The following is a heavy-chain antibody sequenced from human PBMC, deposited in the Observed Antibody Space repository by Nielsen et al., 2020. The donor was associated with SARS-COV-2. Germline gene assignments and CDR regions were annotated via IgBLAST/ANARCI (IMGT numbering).Heavy chain of an antibody. D-gene: IGHD3-10*01. Sequence: GGSPRLSCAASGFTFSNSWMNWVRQAPGKGLEWVGRIKSKVDGGTTDYAGPVKGRFTISRDDSKNTLYLQMNSLKTEDTAVYYCTTGGITMVRGVMQYWGQGTLVTVSP. CDR2: IKSKVDGGTT. J-gene: IGHJ1*01. V-gene: IGHV3-15*01. CDR3: TTGGITMVRGVMQY. CDR1: GFTFSNSW.